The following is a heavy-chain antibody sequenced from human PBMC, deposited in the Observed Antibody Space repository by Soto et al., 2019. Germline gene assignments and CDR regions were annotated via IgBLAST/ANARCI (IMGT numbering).Heavy chain of an antibody. CDR1: GGSISSGGYY. CDR3: ARVRYDSSGPPYYFDY. J-gene: IGHJ4*02. D-gene: IGHD3-22*01. Sequence: PSETLSLTCTVSGGSISSGGYYWSRIRQHPGKGLEWIGYIYYSGSTYYNPSLKSRVTISVDTSKNQFSLKLSSVTAADTAVYYCARVRYDSSGPPYYFDYWGQGTLVTVSS. V-gene: IGHV4-31*03. CDR2: IYYSGST.